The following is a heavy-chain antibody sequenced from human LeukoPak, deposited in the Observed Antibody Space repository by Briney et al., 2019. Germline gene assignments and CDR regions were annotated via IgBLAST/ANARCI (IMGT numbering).Heavy chain of an antibody. V-gene: IGHV3-30*18. D-gene: IGHD2-15*01. CDR1: GFTFSSYG. CDR2: ISYDGSNK. Sequence: GGSLRLSCAASGFTFSSYGMHWVRQAPGKGVEWVAVISYDGSNKYYADSVKGRFTISRDNSKNTLYLQMNSLRAEDTAVYYCAKIPPGVDDAFDIWGQGTMVTVSS. CDR3: AKIPPGVDDAFDI. J-gene: IGHJ3*02.